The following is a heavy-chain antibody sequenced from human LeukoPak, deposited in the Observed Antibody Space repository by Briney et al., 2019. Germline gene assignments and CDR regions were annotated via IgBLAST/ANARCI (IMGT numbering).Heavy chain of an antibody. Sequence: PVRSLRLSCAASGFTFSSYAMHWVRQAPGKGLEWVAVISYDGSNKYYADSVKGRFTISRDNSKNTLYLQMNSLRAEDTAVYYCASFRYFDYWGQGSLVTVSS. D-gene: IGHD1-14*01. CDR3: ASFRYFDY. V-gene: IGHV3-30*01. CDR1: GFTFSSYA. CDR2: ISYDGSNK. J-gene: IGHJ4*02.